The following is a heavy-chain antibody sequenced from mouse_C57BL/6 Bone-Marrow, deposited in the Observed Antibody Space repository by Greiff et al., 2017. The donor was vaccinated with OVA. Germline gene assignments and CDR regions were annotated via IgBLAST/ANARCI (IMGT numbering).Heavy chain of an antibody. J-gene: IGHJ3*01. D-gene: IGHD1-1*01. CDR1: GFTFSDAW. CDR3: TSVGYYGSSPFAY. CDR2: IRNKANNHAT. Sequence: EVHLVESGGGLVQPGGSMKLSCAASGFTFSDAWMDWVRQSPEKGLEWVAEIRNKANNHATYYAESVKGRFTISRDDSKSSVYLQMNSLRAEDTGIYYCTSVGYYGSSPFAYWGQGTLVTVSA. V-gene: IGHV6-6*01.